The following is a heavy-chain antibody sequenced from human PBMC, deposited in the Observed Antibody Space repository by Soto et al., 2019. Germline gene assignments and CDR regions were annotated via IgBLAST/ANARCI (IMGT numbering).Heavy chain of an antibody. V-gene: IGHV3-23*01. CDR3: AKVPYYDFWSGYYYFDY. J-gene: IGHJ4*02. Sequence: GGSLRLPCAASGFTFSSYAMSWVRQAPGKGLEWVSAISGSGGSTYYADSVKGRFTISRDNSKNTLYLQMNSLRAEDTAVYYCAKVPYYDFWSGYYYFDYWGQGTLVTVSS. CDR2: ISGSGGST. D-gene: IGHD3-3*01. CDR1: GFTFSSYA.